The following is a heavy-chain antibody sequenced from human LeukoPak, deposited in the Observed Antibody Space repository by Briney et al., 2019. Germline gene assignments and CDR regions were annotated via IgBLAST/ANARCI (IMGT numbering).Heavy chain of an antibody. CDR3: ARGTGQWLVESRRYFQH. V-gene: IGHV4-34*01. D-gene: IGHD6-19*01. CDR1: GGSFSGYY. Sequence: PSETLSLTCAVYGGSFSGYYWSWIRQPPGKGLEGIGEINHSGSTNYNPSLKSRVTISVDTSKNQFSLKLSSVTAADTAVYYCARGTGQWLVESRRYFQHWGQGTLVTVSS. CDR2: INHSGST. J-gene: IGHJ1*01.